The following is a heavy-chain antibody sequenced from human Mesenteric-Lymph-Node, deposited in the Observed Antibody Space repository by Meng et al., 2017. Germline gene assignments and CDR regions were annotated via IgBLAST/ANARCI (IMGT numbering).Heavy chain of an antibody. CDR1: GGSISSSRHY. V-gene: IGHV4-39*01. J-gene: IGHJ4*02. CDR3: ARHDGGYGDYFDH. Sequence: LQEPAPGLGKLSHTLSLTCTVSGGSISSSRHYWGWIRQPPGKGLEWIGSIYYSGSTYYNPSLRSRVTMSLDTSKNQFSLKLSSVTATDTAVYYCARHDGGYGDYFDHWGQGTLVTVSS. D-gene: IGHD5-12*01. CDR2: IYYSGST.